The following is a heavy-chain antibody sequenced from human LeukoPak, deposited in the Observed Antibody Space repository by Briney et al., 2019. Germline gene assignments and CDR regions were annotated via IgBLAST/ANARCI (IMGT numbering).Heavy chain of an antibody. J-gene: IGHJ4*02. V-gene: IGHV1-18*01. CDR2: ISAYNGNT. CDR3: ARNPFLRWLQPTHSDY. Sequence: ASVKVSCKASGYTFTSYGISWVRQAPGQGLEWMGWISAYNGNTNYAQKLQGRVTVTTDTSTSTAYMELRSLRSDDTAVYYCARNPFLRWLQPTHSDYWGQGTLVTVSS. D-gene: IGHD5-24*01. CDR1: GYTFTSYG.